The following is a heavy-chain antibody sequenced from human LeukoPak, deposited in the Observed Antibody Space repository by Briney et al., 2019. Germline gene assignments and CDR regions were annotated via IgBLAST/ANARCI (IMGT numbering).Heavy chain of an antibody. J-gene: IGHJ4*02. CDR2: INPNSGGT. Sequence: GASVKVSCKASGYTFTGYYMHWVRQAPGQGLEWMGWINPNSGGTNYAQKFQGRVTMTRDTSISTAYMELSRLRSDDTAVYYCARVDFWSGYQQDFDYWGQGTLVTVSS. CDR3: ARVDFWSGYQQDFDY. V-gene: IGHV1-2*02. D-gene: IGHD3-3*01. CDR1: GYTFTGYY.